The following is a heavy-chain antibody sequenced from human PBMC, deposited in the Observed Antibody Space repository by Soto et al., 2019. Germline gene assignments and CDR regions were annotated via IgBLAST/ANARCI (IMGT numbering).Heavy chain of an antibody. Sequence: PGEAVKSSCKGCGYSFTSYWIGWVRQMPGKGLEWMGIIYPGDSDTRYSPSFQGQVTISADKSISTAYLQWSSLKASDTAMYYCARRGRIWFGELSNYYYGMDVWGQGTTVTVSS. CDR2: IYPGDSDT. CDR1: GYSFTSYW. CDR3: ARRGRIWFGELSNYYYGMDV. V-gene: IGHV5-51*01. J-gene: IGHJ6*02. D-gene: IGHD3-10*01.